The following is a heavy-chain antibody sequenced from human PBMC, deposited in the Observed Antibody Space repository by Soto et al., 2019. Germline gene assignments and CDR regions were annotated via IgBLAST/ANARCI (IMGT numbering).Heavy chain of an antibody. CDR1: GFTFNNYA. CDR2: ITGSGSDT. D-gene: IGHD3-10*01. Sequence: EVQLLESGGGLVQPGGSLRLSCAASGFTFNNYAMGWVRQAPGKGLEWVSAITGSGSDTYYLDSVKGRFTISRDNSMNTLFLQVNSLRAEDTAIYYCAKLGSSAWSPHYYFDYWGQGTLVTVSS. CDR3: AKLGSSAWSPHYYFDY. J-gene: IGHJ4*02. V-gene: IGHV3-23*01.